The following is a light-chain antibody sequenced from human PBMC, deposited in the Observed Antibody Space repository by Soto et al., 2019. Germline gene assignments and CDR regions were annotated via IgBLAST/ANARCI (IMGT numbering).Light chain of an antibody. Sequence: SALTPPASVSASPGQSITISCTGTSSDVGGSNFVSWYQQHPGKPPKLIIYDVATRPSGVSNRFSGSKSGSTASLIISRLQTEDEADYYCVSFTSSTTYVFGSGTKLTVL. CDR3: VSFTSSTTYV. CDR2: DVA. CDR1: SSDVGGSNF. V-gene: IGLV2-14*03. J-gene: IGLJ1*01.